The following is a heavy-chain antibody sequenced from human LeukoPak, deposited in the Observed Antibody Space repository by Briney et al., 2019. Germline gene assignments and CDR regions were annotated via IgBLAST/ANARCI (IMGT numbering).Heavy chain of an antibody. CDR3: ARDHGWVMDY. V-gene: IGHV4-61*02. Sequence: SQTLSLTCTVSAGSISSGTYYWSWIRQPAGKGLEWIGRIYTSGSTNYNPSLKSRVTISVDTSKNQFSLKLSSVTAADTAVYYCARDHGWVMDYWGQGTLVTVSS. J-gene: IGHJ4*02. CDR1: AGSISSGTYY. D-gene: IGHD2-21*01. CDR2: IYTSGST.